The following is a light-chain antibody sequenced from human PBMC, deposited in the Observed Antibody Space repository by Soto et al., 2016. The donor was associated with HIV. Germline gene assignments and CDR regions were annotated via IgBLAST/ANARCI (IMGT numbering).Light chain of an antibody. V-gene: IGLV3-21*03. CDR3: QVWDISSDHYV. J-gene: IGLJ1*01. Sequence: SYELTQPPSVSVAPGMTATMNCEGNNIGRKSVHWYQQKPGQAPVVVVYDDDDRPSGIPERFSGSNSGNTATLTISRVETGDEADYYCQVWDISSDHYVFGSGTKVTVL. CDR2: DDD. CDR1: NIGRKS.